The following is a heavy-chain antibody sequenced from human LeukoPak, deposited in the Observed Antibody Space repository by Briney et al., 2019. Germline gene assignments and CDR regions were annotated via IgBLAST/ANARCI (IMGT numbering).Heavy chain of an antibody. CDR3: ARDWYSSAWPILDY. CDR2: VSYGGNT. V-gene: IGHV4-59*01. D-gene: IGHD3-22*01. J-gene: IGHJ4*02. CDR1: SGSLSTYY. Sequence: SETLSLTCTVSSGSLSTYYWSWIRQPPGKGLEWIGSVSYGGNTKDNPSLKSRVTMSVDTSKNQVSLNLTSVTAADTAVYYCARDWYSSAWPILDYWGQGTLVTVSS.